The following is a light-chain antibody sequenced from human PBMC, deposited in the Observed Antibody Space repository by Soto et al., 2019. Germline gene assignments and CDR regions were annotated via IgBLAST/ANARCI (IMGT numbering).Light chain of an antibody. Sequence: QSALTQPASVSGSPGQSITISCTGSSSDVGGYNYVSWYQQHPGKAPKLMIYEVSNRPSGVSNRFSGSKSGNTASLTISGFQAEDEADYYCSSYTSSNASWVFGGGTKLTVL. V-gene: IGLV2-14*01. CDR3: SSYTSSNASWV. J-gene: IGLJ3*02. CDR2: EVS. CDR1: SSDVGGYNY.